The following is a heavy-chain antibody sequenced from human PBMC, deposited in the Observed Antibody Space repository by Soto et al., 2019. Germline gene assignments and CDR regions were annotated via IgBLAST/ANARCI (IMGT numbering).Heavy chain of an antibody. CDR2: IKADGSER. CDR3: VREGEPYKSGCRKCRGYDY. CDR1: GFTFTDYW. V-gene: IGHV3-7*01. Sequence: PGGSLRLSCVASGFTFTDYWMSWVRQAPGKGLEWVANIKADGSERYYVDSLKGRFTISRDSAKNSISLQMNSLRGEDTGVYYSVREGEPYKSGCRKCRGYDYWGPGTLVTVSS. D-gene: IGHD3-10*01. J-gene: IGHJ4*02.